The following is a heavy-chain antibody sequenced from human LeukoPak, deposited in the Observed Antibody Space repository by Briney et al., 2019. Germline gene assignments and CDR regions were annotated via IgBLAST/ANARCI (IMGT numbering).Heavy chain of an antibody. J-gene: IGHJ4*02. CDR2: ISGSGGST. CDR3: ASAYYHYYFDY. D-gene: IGHD3-22*01. CDR1: GFTFSSYG. Sequence: VGSRRLSSAAPGFTFSSYGMSWVRQAPGKGLEWVSAISGSGGSTYYADSVKGRFTISRDNSKNTLYLQMNSLRAEDSAVYYCASAYYHYYFDYWGQGTLVTVSS. V-gene: IGHV3-23*01.